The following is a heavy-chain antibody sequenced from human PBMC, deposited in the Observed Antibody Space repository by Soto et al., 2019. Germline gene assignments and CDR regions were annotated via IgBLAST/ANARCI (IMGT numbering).Heavy chain of an antibody. CDR3: ARVTYYDSSGYLDY. Sequence: CLLQAPGKGLEWVSSISSSSSYIYYADSVKGRFTISRDNAKNSLYLQMNGLRAEDTAVYYCARVTYYDSSGYLDYWGQGTLVTVSS. J-gene: IGHJ4*02. V-gene: IGHV3-21*01. CDR2: ISSSSSYI. D-gene: IGHD3-22*01.